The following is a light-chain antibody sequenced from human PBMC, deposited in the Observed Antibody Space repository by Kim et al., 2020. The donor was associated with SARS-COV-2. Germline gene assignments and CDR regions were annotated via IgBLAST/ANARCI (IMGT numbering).Light chain of an antibody. CDR1: QSIGSD. CDR3: KQYNNWPPLT. Sequence: FHGEESSVSCRASQSIGSDLAWYQHNPSQAPRLLTYHAFTRASGVPGSFSGSEFGTEFSLRTSSLQSEDFAVYHCKQYNNWPPLTFGGGTTVEIK. V-gene: IGKV3-15*01. CDR2: HAF. J-gene: IGKJ4*01.